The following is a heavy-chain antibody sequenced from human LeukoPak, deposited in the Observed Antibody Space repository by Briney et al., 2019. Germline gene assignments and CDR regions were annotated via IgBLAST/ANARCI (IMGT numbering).Heavy chain of an antibody. CDR2: IIPIFGTA. V-gene: IGHV1-69*05. CDR1: GGTFSSYA. CDR3: AISPQGYCSGGSCYTLYYYYYTDV. J-gene: IGHJ6*03. D-gene: IGHD2-15*01. Sequence: SVKVSCKASGGTFSSYAISWVRQAPGQGLEWMGGIIPIFGTANYAQKFQGRVTITTDESTSTAYMELSSLRSEDTAVYYRAISPQGYCSGGSCYTLYYYYYTDVWGKGTTVTVSS.